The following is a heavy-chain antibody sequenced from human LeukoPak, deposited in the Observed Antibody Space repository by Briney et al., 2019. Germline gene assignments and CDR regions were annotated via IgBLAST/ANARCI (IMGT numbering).Heavy chain of an antibody. CDR3: ARDRHYYDSSGYLGPRGMDV. D-gene: IGHD3-22*01. Sequence: GGSLRLSCAASGFTFSSYEMNWVRQAPGKGLEWVSYISSSCSTIYYADSVKGRFTISRDNAKNSLYLQMNSLRAEDTAVYYCARDRHYYDSSGYLGPRGMDVWGQGTTVTVSS. J-gene: IGHJ6*01. CDR2: ISSSCSTI. V-gene: IGHV3-48*03. CDR1: GFTFSSYE.